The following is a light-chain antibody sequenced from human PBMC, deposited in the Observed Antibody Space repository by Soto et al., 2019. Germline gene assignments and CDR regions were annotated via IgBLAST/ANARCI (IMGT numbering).Light chain of an antibody. Sequence: QSVLTQPPSVSEAPRQRVTISCFGSSSNIGKNAVNWYQQFPGKAPKLLIYYDDLLPSGVSDRFSGSKSGTSASLAISGLQSEDEADYYCATWDDKLNGWLFGGGTKLTVL. CDR1: SSNIGKNA. CDR3: ATWDDKLNGWL. CDR2: YDD. V-gene: IGLV1-36*01. J-gene: IGLJ3*02.